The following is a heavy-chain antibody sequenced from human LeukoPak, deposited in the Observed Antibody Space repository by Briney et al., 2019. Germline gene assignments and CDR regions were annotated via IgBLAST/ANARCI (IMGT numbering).Heavy chain of an antibody. D-gene: IGHD2-2*01. CDR3: AREEVCSSTTCSNWFDP. Sequence: SETLSLTCTVSGGSISSYYWSWIRQPPGKGLEWIGCIYYSGSTNYNPSLKSRVTMSVDTSKNQFSLKLSSVTAADTAVYYCAREEVCSSTTCSNWFDPWGQGTLVTVSS. CDR2: IYYSGST. V-gene: IGHV4-59*12. J-gene: IGHJ5*02. CDR1: GGSISSYY.